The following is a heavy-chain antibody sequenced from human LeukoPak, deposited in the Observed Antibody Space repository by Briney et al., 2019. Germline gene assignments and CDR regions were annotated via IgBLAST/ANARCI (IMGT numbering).Heavy chain of an antibody. CDR2: IYHNGRT. J-gene: IGHJ5*02. D-gene: IGHD5-18*01. V-gene: IGHV4-30-2*01. CDR3: ARSPDTPNAS. Sequence: SETLSLTCAVSGGSISSGGYSWNWIRQPPGKGLEWIGYIYHNGRTYYNPSLKSRLTTSMDRSKDQFSLKLSSVTAADTAVYYCARSPDTPNASWGQGTLVTVSS. CDR1: GGSISSGGYS.